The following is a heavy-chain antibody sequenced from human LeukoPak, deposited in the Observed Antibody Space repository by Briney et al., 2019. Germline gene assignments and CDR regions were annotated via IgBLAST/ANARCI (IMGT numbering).Heavy chain of an antibody. CDR1: GFTFSSYS. D-gene: IGHD4-23*01. Sequence: PGGSLRLSCAASGFTFSSYSMNWVRQAPGKGLEWVSSISSSSSYIYYADSVKGRFTISRDNSKNTVYLQMNSLRAEDTAVYYCATDNRYGGNFEYGMDVWGQGTTVTVAS. V-gene: IGHV3-21*04. CDR2: ISSSSSYI. CDR3: ATDNRYGGNFEYGMDV. J-gene: IGHJ6*02.